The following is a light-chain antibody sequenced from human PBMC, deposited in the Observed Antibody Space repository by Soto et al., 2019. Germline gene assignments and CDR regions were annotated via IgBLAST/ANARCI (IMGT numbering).Light chain of an antibody. CDR3: QQRSNYPLT. CDR1: QSVSTY. CDR2: DAS. Sequence: EIVLTQSPATLSLSPGERATLSCRASQSVSTYLAWYQQKPGQAPRLLIYDASNSATGIPARFSGSGSGTDFTLTISSLEPEDFAVYYCQQRSNYPLTFGGGTNMEIK. J-gene: IGKJ4*01. V-gene: IGKV3-11*01.